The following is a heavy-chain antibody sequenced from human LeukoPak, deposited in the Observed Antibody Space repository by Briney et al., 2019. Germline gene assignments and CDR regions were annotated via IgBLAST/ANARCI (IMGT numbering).Heavy chain of an antibody. Sequence: GGSLRLSCAASGFTFSSYSMNWVRQAPGKGLVWVSRINSDGSSTSYADSVKGRFTISRDNAENTLYLQMNSLRAEDTAVYYCARTRVGDGYCSGGSCYELVYWGQGTLVTVSS. D-gene: IGHD2-15*01. V-gene: IGHV3-74*01. J-gene: IGHJ4*02. CDR3: ARTRVGDGYCSGGSCYELVY. CDR2: INSDGSST. CDR1: GFTFSSYS.